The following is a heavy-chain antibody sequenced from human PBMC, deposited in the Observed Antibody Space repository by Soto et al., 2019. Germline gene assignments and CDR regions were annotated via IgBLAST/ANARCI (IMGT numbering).Heavy chain of an antibody. CDR3: ARASYNWNDGYDS. V-gene: IGHV4-59*01. CDR1: GGSISSYY. Sequence: SETLSLTCTVSGGSISSYYWSWIRQPPGKGLEWIGYIYYSGSTNYNPSLKSRVTISVDTSKNQFPMRLSSVTAADTAMYYCARASYNWNDGYDSWGQGTLVTV. CDR2: IYYSGST. J-gene: IGHJ4*02. D-gene: IGHD1-20*01.